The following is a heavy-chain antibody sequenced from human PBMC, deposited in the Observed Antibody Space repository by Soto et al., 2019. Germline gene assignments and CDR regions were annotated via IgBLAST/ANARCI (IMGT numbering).Heavy chain of an antibody. V-gene: IGHV4-34*01. CDR3: ARGRDVLLWFGELSTHRAPFDY. CDR1: GGFFSGYY. D-gene: IGHD3-10*01. Sequence: SETLSLTCAVYGGFFSGYYWSWIRQPPGKGLEWIGEINHSGSTNYNPSLKSRVTISVDTSKNQFSLKLSSVTAADTAVYYCARGRDVLLWFGELSTHRAPFDYWGQGTLFTVSS. J-gene: IGHJ4*02. CDR2: INHSGST.